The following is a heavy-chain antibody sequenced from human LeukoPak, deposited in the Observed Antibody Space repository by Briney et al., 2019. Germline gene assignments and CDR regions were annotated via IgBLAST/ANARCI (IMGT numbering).Heavy chain of an antibody. CDR1: GFTFSSYG. D-gene: IGHD3/OR15-3a*01. J-gene: IGHJ4*02. V-gene: IGHV3-30*02. CDR2: IRYDGSNK. Sequence: HPGGPLRLSCAASGFTFSSYGMHWVRQAPGKGLEWVAFIRYDGSNKYYADSVKGRFTISRDNSKNTLYLQMNSLRAEDTAVYYCAKDTGLVSRLDYWGQGTLVTVSS. CDR3: AKDTGLVSRLDY.